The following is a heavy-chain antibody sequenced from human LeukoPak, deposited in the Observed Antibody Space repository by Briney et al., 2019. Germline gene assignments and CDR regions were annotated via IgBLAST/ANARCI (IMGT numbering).Heavy chain of an antibody. CDR2: IYYSGST. CDR1: GGSISSSSYY. J-gene: IGHJ4*02. CDR3: AREVVGANNGGNFDY. Sequence: PSETLSLTCTVSGGSISSSSYYWGWIRQPPGKGLEWIVSIYYSGSTYYNPALKSRITISVDSSKNQFSLKLSSVTAADTAVYYCAREVVGANNGGNFDYWGQGTLVTVSS. V-gene: IGHV4-39*07. D-gene: IGHD1-26*01.